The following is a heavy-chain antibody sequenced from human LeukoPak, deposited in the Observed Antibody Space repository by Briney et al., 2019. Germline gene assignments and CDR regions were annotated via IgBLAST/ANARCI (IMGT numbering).Heavy chain of an antibody. CDR2: IYSGGST. J-gene: IGHJ4*02. V-gene: IGHV3-53*01. CDR1: GFTVSSNY. CDR3: AKDGLRITMIVVVIPGPYYFDY. D-gene: IGHD3-22*01. Sequence: GGSLRLSCAASGFTVSSNYMSWVRQAPGKGLEWVSVIYSGGSTYYADSVKGRFAISRDNSKNTLYLQMNSLRAEDTAVYYCAKDGLRITMIVVVIPGPYYFDYWGQGTLVTVSS.